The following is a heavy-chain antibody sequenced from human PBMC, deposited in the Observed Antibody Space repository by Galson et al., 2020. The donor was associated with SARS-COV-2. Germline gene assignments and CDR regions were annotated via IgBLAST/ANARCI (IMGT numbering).Heavy chain of an antibody. J-gene: IGHJ3*02. CDR1: GGSISSYY. D-gene: IGHD3-10*01. Sequence: SETLSLTCTVSGGSISSYYWSWIRQPPGTGLEWIGYIYYSGSTNYNPSLKSRVTISVDTSKNQFSLKLSSVTAADTAVYYCARGQPTMLPRGAAFDIWGQGTMVTVSS. CDR2: IYYSGST. V-gene: IGHV4-59*01. CDR3: ARGQPTMLPRGAAFDI.